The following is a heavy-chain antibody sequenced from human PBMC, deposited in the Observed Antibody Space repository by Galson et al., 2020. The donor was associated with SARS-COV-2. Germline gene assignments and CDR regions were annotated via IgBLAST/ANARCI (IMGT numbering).Heavy chain of an antibody. CDR2: MYTSGST. CDR1: GGSISSGTYY. D-gene: IGHD6-13*01. Sequence: SETLSLTCIVSGGSISSGTYYWSWIRQPAGKGLEWIGRMYTSGSTNYNPSLKSRVTISVDTSKTQFSLKLSSVTAADTAVYYCARGLGNFYHHGMDLLGRGTTVTVSS. J-gene: IGHJ6*02. CDR3: ARGLGNFYHHGMDL. V-gene: IGHV4-61*02.